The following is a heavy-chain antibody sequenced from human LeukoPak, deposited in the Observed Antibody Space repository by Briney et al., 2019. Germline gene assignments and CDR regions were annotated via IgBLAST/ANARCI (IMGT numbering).Heavy chain of an antibody. D-gene: IGHD3-3*01. CDR1: GDSYSSNSAA. CDR2: TYYRSKCYN. CDR3: ARVARTIFGVGMDV. J-gene: IGHJ6*04. V-gene: IGHV6-1*01. Sequence: SQTLSLTCAISGDSYSSNSAAWNWISQSPSIGLEWLVTTYYRSKCYNDYAVSVKSRITINPDTSKNQFSLQLHSVTPEDTAVYYCARVARTIFGVGMDVWGKGTTVTVSS.